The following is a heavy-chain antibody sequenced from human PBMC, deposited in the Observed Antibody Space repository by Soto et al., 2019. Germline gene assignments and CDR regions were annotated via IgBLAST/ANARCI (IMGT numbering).Heavy chain of an antibody. Sequence: QVQLQESGPGLVKPSQTLSLTCTVSGGSISSGGXXXXXXXXXXXKGLEWIGYLYYSGSTYYNPSLKSRVTISVDTSKNPFSLKLSSVTAADTAVYYCARDLSPYWFDPWGQGTLVTVSS. CDR1: GGSISSGGXX. V-gene: IGHV4-31*03. J-gene: IGHJ5*02. CDR2: LYYSGST. D-gene: IGHD3-9*01. CDR3: ARDLSPYWFDP.